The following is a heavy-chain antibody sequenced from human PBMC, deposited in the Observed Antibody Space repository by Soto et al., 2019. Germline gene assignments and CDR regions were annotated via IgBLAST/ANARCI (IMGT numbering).Heavy chain of an antibody. J-gene: IGHJ4*02. D-gene: IGHD2-21*02. CDR1: GFTFSSYG. V-gene: IGHV3-30*18. CDR3: AKGLIVVVTATPDFDY. CDR2: ISYDGSNK. Sequence: GGSLRLSCAASGFTFSSYGMHWVRQAPGKGLEWVAVISYDGSNKYYADSVKGRFTISRDNSKNTLYLQMNSLRAEDTAVYYCAKGLIVVVTATPDFDYWGQGNLVTVSS.